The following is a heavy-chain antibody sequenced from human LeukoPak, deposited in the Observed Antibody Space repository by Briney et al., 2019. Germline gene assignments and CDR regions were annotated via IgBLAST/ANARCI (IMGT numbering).Heavy chain of an antibody. D-gene: IGHD6-19*01. CDR2: ISYSGST. CDR3: ARAIGYSSVFDY. Sequence: SETLSLTCTVSRGSISSFFWSWVRQPPGKGLEWIAYISYSGSTNYNPSLKSRVTASVDTSKNQFSLRLSSVTAADTAVYYCARAIGYSSVFDYWGQGTLVTVSS. J-gene: IGHJ4*02. V-gene: IGHV4-59*01. CDR1: RGSISSFF.